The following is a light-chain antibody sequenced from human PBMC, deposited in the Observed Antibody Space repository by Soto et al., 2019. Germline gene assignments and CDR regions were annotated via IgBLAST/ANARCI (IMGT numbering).Light chain of an antibody. CDR1: QSVSRSY. V-gene: IGKV3-20*01. J-gene: IGKJ1*01. CDR3: HHYET. CDR2: GAS. Sequence: EIFLTQAPFTLCLSPVDIATLSCRASQSVSRSYLGWYQQRPGQAPRLLMYGASIRAAGVPDRFSGSGSGTEFTLTISRLEPEDFTVYYCHHYETFGQGTKVDIK.